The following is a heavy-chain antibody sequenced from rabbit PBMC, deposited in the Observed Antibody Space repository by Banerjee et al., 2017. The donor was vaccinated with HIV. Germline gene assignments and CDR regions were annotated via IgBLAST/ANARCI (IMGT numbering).Heavy chain of an antibody. CDR2: IVTGSSGST. V-gene: IGHV1S40*01. CDR1: YY. CDR3: ARGADNKYYFKL. Sequence: YYICWVRQAPGKGLEWIACIVTGSSGSTYYATWAKGRFTISKTSSTTVTLQMTSLTAADTATYFCARGADNKYYFKLWGQGTLVTVS. J-gene: IGHJ4*01. D-gene: IGHD4-1*01.